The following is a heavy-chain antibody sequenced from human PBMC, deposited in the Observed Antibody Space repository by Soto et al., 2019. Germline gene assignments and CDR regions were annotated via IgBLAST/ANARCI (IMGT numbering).Heavy chain of an antibody. CDR1: GGSVSSGSYY. J-gene: IGHJ4*02. CDR2: IYYSGST. D-gene: IGHD6-19*01. V-gene: IGHV4-61*01. Sequence: QVQLQESGPGLVKPSETLSLTCTVSGGSVSSGSYYWSWIRQPPGKGLEWIGYIYYSGSTNYNPSLESRVTMSHDTSENECSLKLSSVTAADTAVYYCARGAVATSGGHDYGGQGTLVTVSS. CDR3: ARGAVATSGGHDY.